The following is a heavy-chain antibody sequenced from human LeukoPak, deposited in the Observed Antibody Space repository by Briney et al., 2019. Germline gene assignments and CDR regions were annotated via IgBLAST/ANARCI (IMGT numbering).Heavy chain of an antibody. Sequence: ASVKVSLKSTGYTFTSYGFSWVRQAPAQGLEWVGWISAYNGNTNYAQKLQGRVTMTTDKSTSTAYMALRSLRSDDPAVYYCARDSGYERLTDDYWGQGTLVTVSS. D-gene: IGHD5-12*01. J-gene: IGHJ4*02. V-gene: IGHV1-18*01. CDR1: GYTFTSYG. CDR3: ARDSGYERLTDDY. CDR2: ISAYNGNT.